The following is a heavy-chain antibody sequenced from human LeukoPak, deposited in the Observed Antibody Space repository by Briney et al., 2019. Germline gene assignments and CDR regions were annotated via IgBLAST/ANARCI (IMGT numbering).Heavy chain of an antibody. D-gene: IGHD1-1*01. CDR1: GYTFIDYD. Sequence: ASVKVSCKASGYTFIDYDINWVRQAAGQGLEWMGWMNPKSGDAGYATKFQGRVTMTRDTSMDTAYMELKSLGPDDTAVYYCARGERNWLLLNNWLDPWGQGTLVSVSS. V-gene: IGHV1-8*01. CDR3: ARGERNWLLLNNWLDP. J-gene: IGHJ5*02. CDR2: MNPKSGDA.